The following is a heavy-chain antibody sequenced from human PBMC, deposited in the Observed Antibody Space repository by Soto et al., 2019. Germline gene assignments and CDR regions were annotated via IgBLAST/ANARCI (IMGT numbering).Heavy chain of an antibody. CDR2: ISAHNGNT. Sequence: QVHLVQSGAEVKKPGASVKVSCQGSGYAFTTYGITWVRQAPGQGLEWMGWISAHNGNTNYAQKLQGRVTVTRATSTSKAYMELRSLRYDATAVYYCARGRYGDYWGQGALVTVSS. V-gene: IGHV1-18*01. CDR3: ARGRYGDY. CDR1: GYAFTTYG. D-gene: IGHD1-1*01. J-gene: IGHJ4*02.